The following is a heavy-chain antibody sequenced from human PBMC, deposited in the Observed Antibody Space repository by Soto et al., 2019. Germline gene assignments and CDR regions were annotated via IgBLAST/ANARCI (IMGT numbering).Heavy chain of an antibody. V-gene: IGHV4-59*11. CDR1: GVSTSNHY. J-gene: IGHJ4*02. CDR2: IYYRGTT. CDR3: SRGGASPYHAPGFDY. Sequence: QVQLQESGPGLVKPSETLSLTCSVSGVSTSNHYWTWIRKPPGQGPEWIGCIYYRGTTNYNASFTSRVTISLARSKTRFSLKLTAVTTAATPVYFFSRGGASPYHAPGFDYWGRESWSPSPQ. D-gene: IGHD2-2*01.